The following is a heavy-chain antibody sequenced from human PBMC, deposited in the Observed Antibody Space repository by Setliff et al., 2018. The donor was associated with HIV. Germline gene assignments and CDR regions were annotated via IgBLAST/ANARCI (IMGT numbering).Heavy chain of an antibody. D-gene: IGHD3-10*01. V-gene: IGHV4-31*03. CDR1: GDSVSSGAYY. J-gene: IGHJ3*02. CDR2: IYYNGGA. CDR3: ATADKINSGTYLPFDCFDI. Sequence: PSETLSLTCTVSGDSVSSGAYYWNWIRQHPGKGLEWIGYIYYNGGAYYSPSLKSRISISLDTSKNQFSLNLTSVTAADTAVYYCATADKINSGTYLPFDCFDIWGQGTMVTVSS.